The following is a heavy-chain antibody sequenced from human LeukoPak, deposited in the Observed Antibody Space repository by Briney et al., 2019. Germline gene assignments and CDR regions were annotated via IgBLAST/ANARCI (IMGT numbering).Heavy chain of an antibody. Sequence: GGSLRLSCGTSGFTFNKSWMSWVRQAPGKGPEWVASIKDDGSETFHADSVRGRFTISRDNARGTLYVQMNTLRAEDTAVYYCARSAYSSSQDYWGQGTLVTVSS. J-gene: IGHJ4*02. CDR1: GFTFNKSW. D-gene: IGHD6-6*01. CDR2: IKDDGSET. V-gene: IGHV3-7*03. CDR3: ARSAYSSSQDY.